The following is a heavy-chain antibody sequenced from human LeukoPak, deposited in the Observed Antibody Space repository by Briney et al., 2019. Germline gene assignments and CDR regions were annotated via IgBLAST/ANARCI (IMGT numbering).Heavy chain of an antibody. CDR3: AKDPTVTTPFDY. CDR1: GSTFSSYA. D-gene: IGHD4-17*01. V-gene: IGHV3-23*01. Sequence: EGSLRLSCAASGSTFSSYAMSWVRQAPGKGLEWVSAISGSGGSTYYADSVKGRFTISRDNSKNTLYLQMNSLRAEDTAVYYCAKDPTVTTPFDYWGQGTLVTVSS. J-gene: IGHJ4*02. CDR2: ISGSGGST.